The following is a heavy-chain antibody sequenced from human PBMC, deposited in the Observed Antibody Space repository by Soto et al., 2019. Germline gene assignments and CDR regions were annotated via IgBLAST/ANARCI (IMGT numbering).Heavy chain of an antibody. J-gene: IGHJ4*02. D-gene: IGHD3-22*01. CDR2: ISGSGGSP. Sequence: PGGSLRLSCAASGFSFSTYTMSWVRRAPGKGLEWVSAISGSGGSPSYADSVQGRFTISRGNPKKTLYLQMNSLRAEDTAVYYCARGPISYDSSGHVEYYFDYWGQGTLVTVSS. CDR1: GFSFSTYT. V-gene: IGHV3-23*01. CDR3: ARGPISYDSSGHVEYYFDY.